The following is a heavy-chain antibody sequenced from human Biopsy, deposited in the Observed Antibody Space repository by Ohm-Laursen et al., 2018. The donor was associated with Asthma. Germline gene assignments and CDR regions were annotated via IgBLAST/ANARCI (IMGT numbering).Heavy chain of an antibody. CDR3: ARERAGYYGSGSYLGY. V-gene: IGHV4-31*03. CDR1: GDSSNSGGYS. CDR2: ISYTGTT. D-gene: IGHD3-10*01. J-gene: IGHJ4*02. Sequence: TLFLTCTVSGDSSNSGGYSWTWIRQLPGKGLEWIGYISYTGTTYYNPSLKSRISMTVDTSKIQFSLKLSPVTAADTAVYYCARERAGYYGSGSYLGYWGQGTLVTVSS.